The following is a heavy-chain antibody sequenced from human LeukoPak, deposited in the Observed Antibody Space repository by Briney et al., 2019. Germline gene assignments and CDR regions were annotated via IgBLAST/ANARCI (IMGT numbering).Heavy chain of an antibody. Sequence: GGSLRLSCAVSGFTLTNLGVSWVRQAPGKGLEWVSIITGTGGKYYGDSVKGRFVLSRDNSKNTVYMQMSSLRAEDTATYYCAKDYCRDGNCPFPFLDSWGQGTQVTVSS. CDR2: ITGTGGK. V-gene: IGHV3-23*01. CDR3: AKDYCRDGNCPFPFLDS. CDR1: GFTLTNLG. D-gene: IGHD2-15*01. J-gene: IGHJ4*02.